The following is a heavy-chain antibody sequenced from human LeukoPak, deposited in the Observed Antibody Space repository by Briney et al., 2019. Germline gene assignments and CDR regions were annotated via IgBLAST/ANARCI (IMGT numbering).Heavy chain of an antibody. D-gene: IGHD1-26*01. CDR2: IWYDGSNK. CDR3: ARDSTEVGATLDWNPSYYFDY. Sequence: PGGSLRLSCAASGFTFSSYGMHWVRQAPGKGLEWVAVIWYDGSNKYYADSVKGRFTISRDNSKNTLYLQMNSLRAEDTAVYYCARDSTEVGATLDWNPSYYFDYWGQGTLVTVSS. V-gene: IGHV3-33*01. CDR1: GFTFSSYG. J-gene: IGHJ4*02.